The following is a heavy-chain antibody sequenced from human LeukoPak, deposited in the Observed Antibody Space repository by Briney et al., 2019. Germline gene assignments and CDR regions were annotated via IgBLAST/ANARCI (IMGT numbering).Heavy chain of an antibody. V-gene: IGHV3-30*02. D-gene: IGHD3-3*01. CDR1: RFSLSRYD. CDR2: IEDDAHDY. J-gene: IGHJ6*03. Sequence: GGCLRLSRAPSRFSLSRYDIHWVRHAPAQGRGWGAFIEDDAHDYYYGDSVRGRFTISRDNSKNPLYLQMNSLRAEDTAVYYCAKGSKEVLFTRDPYMDVWGKGTTVTIS. CDR3: AKGSKEVLFTRDPYMDV.